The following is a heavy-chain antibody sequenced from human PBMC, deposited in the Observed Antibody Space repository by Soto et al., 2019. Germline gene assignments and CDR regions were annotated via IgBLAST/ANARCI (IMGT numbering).Heavy chain of an antibody. V-gene: IGHV5-51*03. CDR1: GYSFSNYW. D-gene: IGHD6-13*01. J-gene: IGHJ5*02. Sequence: EVQLVQSGAEVKKPGESLKISCKGSGYSFSNYWIVWVRQMPGKGLEWMGIIYPGDSETKYSPSFQGQVTISADKSINTAYLQWISLNASDTAMYYCARRRAGNPDDWFDPWGQGTLVTVSS. CDR2: IYPGDSET. CDR3: ARRRAGNPDDWFDP.